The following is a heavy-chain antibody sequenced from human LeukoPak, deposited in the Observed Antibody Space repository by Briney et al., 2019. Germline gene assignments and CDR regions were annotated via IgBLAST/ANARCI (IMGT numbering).Heavy chain of an antibody. J-gene: IGHJ4*02. D-gene: IGHD2-15*01. CDR1: GGTFSSYA. Sequence: SVKVSCKASGGTFSSYAISWVRQAPGQGLEWMGGIIPIFGTANYAQKFQGRVTITTDESTSTAYMELTRLGSDDTAVYYCAREGDGLLSKDFDYWGQGTLVTVSS. V-gene: IGHV1-69*05. CDR2: IIPIFGTA. CDR3: AREGDGLLSKDFDY.